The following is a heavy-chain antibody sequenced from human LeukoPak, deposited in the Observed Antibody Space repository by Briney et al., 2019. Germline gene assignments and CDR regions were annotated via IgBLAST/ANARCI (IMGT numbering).Heavy chain of an antibody. J-gene: IGHJ4*02. CDR2: IYYSEST. D-gene: IGHD6-19*01. Sequence: SETLSLTCAVSGDSISSPYYCWSWIRQPPGKGLEWIGYIYYSESTNYNPSLKSRVTISVDTSKNQFSLKLSSVTAADTAVYYCARASRLDSSGWYFDYWGQGTLVTVSS. CDR1: GDSISSPYYC. CDR3: ARASRLDSSGWYFDY. V-gene: IGHV4-61*01.